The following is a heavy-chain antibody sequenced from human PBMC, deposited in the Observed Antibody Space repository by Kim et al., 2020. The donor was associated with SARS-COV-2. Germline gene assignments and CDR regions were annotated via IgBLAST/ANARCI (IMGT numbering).Heavy chain of an antibody. V-gene: IGHV3-30*04. CDR2: ISYDGSNK. J-gene: IGHJ4*02. CDR3: AREEWFGEFAAFDY. D-gene: IGHD3-10*01. Sequence: GGSLRLSCAASGFTFSSYAMHWVRQAPGKGLEWVAVISYDGSNKYYADSVKGRFTISRDNSKNTLYLQMNSLRAEDTAVYYCAREEWFGEFAAFDYWGQGTLVTVSS. CDR1: GFTFSSYA.